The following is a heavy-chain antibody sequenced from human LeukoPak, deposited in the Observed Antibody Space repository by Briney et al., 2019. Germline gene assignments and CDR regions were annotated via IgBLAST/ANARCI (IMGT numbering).Heavy chain of an antibody. J-gene: IGHJ4*02. Sequence: GRSLRLSCAASGFTFDDYAMHWVRQAPGKGLEWVSGISWNSGSIGYADSVKGRFTISRDNAKNSLYLQMNSLRAEDTALYYCAKDWGAVIAAAGSGGYYFDYWGQGTLVTVSS. CDR3: AKDWGAVIAAAGSGGYYFDY. CDR1: GFTFDDYA. CDR2: ISWNSGSI. V-gene: IGHV3-9*01. D-gene: IGHD6-13*01.